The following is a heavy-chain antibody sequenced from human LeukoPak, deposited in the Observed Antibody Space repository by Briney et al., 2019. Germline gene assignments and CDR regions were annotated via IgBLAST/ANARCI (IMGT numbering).Heavy chain of an antibody. CDR3: ASGYGYDSSGYYYDY. CDR1: GGSFSGYH. CDR2: INHYEST. J-gene: IGHJ4*02. D-gene: IGHD3-22*01. V-gene: IGHV4-34*01. Sequence: SETLSLTCAVYGGSFSGYHWSWIRQPPGKGLEWIGEINHYESTNYNPSLKSRVTISVDASKNQFSLKLSSVTAADTAVYYCASGYGYDSSGYYYDYWGQGTLVTVSS.